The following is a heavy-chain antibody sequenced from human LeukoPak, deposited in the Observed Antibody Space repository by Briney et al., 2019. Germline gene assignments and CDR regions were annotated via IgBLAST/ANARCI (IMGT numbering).Heavy chain of an antibody. D-gene: IGHD6-19*01. CDR1: GFIFRSHT. V-gene: IGHV3-48*02. Sequence: GGSLRLSCAASGFIFRSHTMNWVRQGPGKGLEWVSYISSTSGTIYYADSVKGRFTISRDNAKNSLYLQMNSLRDEDTAVYYCASAGSGLYWGQGTLVTVSS. CDR2: ISSTSGTI. J-gene: IGHJ4*02. CDR3: ASAGSGLY.